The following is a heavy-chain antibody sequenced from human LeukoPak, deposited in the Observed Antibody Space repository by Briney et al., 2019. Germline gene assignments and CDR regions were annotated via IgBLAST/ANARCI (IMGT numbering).Heavy chain of an antibody. CDR2: IIPIFGTA. V-gene: IGHV1-69*05. J-gene: IGHJ6*03. Sequence: SSVKVSFKATVCTFSSYAISGVRQAAGQELEWMGGIIPIFGTANYAQKFQGRVTITTDESTSTAYMEMSSLRSEDTAVYYCARATLGGLRTGPRYYYYYYMDVWGKGTTVTVSS. CDR1: VCTFSSYA. D-gene: IGHD1-1*01. CDR3: ARATLGGLRTGPRYYYYYYMDV.